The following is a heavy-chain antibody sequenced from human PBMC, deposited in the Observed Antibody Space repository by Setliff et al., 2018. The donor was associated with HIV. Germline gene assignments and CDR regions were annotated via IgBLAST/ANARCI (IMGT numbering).Heavy chain of an antibody. V-gene: IGHV4-34*01. CDR3: ARGVQLWFRN. J-gene: IGHJ4*02. D-gene: IGHD5-18*01. Sequence: PSETLSLTCAVCGGSFSGYYWSWIRQPPGKGLEWIGEINHSESANYNPSLKSRVTISVDTSKNQFSLRLSSVTAADTAVYYCARGVQLWFRNWGQGTLVTVSS. CDR2: INHSESA. CDR1: GGSFSGYY.